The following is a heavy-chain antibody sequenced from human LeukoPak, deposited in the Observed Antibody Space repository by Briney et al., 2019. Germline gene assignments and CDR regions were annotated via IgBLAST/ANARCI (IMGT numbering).Heavy chain of an antibody. D-gene: IGHD2-8*01. CDR3: ARSITERFIVLMGT. V-gene: IGHV4-4*07. CDR1: GGSISSYY. Sequence: SETLSLTCTVSGGSISSYYWSWIRQPAGKGLEWIGRIYTSGSTNYNPSLKSRVTISVDTSKNQFSLKLSSVTAADTAVYYCARSITERFIVLMGTWGQGTLVTVSS. CDR2: IYTSGST. J-gene: IGHJ4*02.